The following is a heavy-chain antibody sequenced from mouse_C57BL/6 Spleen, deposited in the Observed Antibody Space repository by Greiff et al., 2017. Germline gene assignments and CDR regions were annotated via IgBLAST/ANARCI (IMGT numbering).Heavy chain of an antibody. V-gene: IGHV1-15*01. Sequence: VQLQQSGAELVRPGASVTLSCKASGYTFTDYEMHWVKQTPVHGLEWIGAIDPETGGTAYNQKFKGKAILTADKSSSTAYMELRSLTSEDSAVYYCTPHYYYVDYWGQGTTLTVSS. CDR1: GYTFTDYE. CDR2: IDPETGGT. J-gene: IGHJ2*01. D-gene: IGHD1-1*02. CDR3: TPHYYYVDY.